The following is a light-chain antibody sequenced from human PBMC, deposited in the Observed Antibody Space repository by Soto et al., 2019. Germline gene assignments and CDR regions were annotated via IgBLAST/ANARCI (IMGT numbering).Light chain of an antibody. V-gene: IGLV2-14*03. CDR3: NPYLLTFPTV. Sequence: QSVLTQPASVSGSPGQSITISCTGTSSDIGSYNYVSWYQQHPGKAPKLIIYDVSNRPSGVSDRFSGSKSGNTASLTISGLQAEVYYDYYCNPYLLTFPTVLGTG. CDR1: SSDIGSYNY. CDR2: DVS. J-gene: IGLJ1*01.